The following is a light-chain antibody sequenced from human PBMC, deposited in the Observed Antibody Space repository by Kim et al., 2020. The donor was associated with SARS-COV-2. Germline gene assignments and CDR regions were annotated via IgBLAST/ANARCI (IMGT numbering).Light chain of an antibody. J-gene: IGLJ2*01. Sequence: SPAQSVTLSSPGTSSDVGGYNYVSWYQQHPGKAPKLMIYDVSKRPSGVPDRFSGSKSGNTASLTISGLQAEDEADYYCCSYAGSMVFGGGTQLTVL. CDR2: DVS. CDR1: SSDVGGYNY. CDR3: CSYAGSMV. V-gene: IGLV2-11*01.